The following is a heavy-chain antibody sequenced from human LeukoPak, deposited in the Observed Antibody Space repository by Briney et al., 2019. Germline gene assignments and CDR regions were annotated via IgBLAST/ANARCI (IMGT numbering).Heavy chain of an antibody. Sequence: GGSLRLSCSASGFTFSSYAMHWVRQAPGKGLEYVSAISSNGGSTYYTDSVKGRFTISRDNSKSTLYLQMNSLRADDTAVYYCVKDRSRIAVAGHFDYWGQGTLVTVSS. CDR3: VKDRSRIAVAGHFDY. D-gene: IGHD6-19*01. V-gene: IGHV3-64D*09. J-gene: IGHJ4*02. CDR1: GFTFSSYA. CDR2: ISSNGGST.